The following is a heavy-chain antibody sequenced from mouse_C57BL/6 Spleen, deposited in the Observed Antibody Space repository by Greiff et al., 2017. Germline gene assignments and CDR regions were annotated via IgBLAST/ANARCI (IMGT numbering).Heavy chain of an antibody. CDR1: GYTFNSYW. CDR2: INPSNGGT. Sequence: VQLQQPGTELVKPGASVKLSCKASGYTFNSYWMHWVKQRPGQGLEWIGNINPSNGGTNYNEKFKSKATLTVDKSSSTAYMQLSSLPSEDDAVYYWARAIVTSYYAMDYWGQGTSVTVSS. D-gene: IGHD2-5*01. V-gene: IGHV1-53*01. CDR3: ARAIVTSYYAMDY. J-gene: IGHJ4*01.